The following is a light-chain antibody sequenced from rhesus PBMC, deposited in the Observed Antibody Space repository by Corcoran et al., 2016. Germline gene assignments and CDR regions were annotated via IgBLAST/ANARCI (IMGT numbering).Light chain of an antibody. Sequence: DIQMTQSPSSLSASVGDKVTITCHASQGISSWLAWYQQKPGKAPKPLIYAAASLQSGVPSRFSGTGSGTDYTQTINNLHAADFATYYCPQYDDLPLSFGPGTKLDIK. V-gene: IGKV1-19*01. CDR1: QGISSW. J-gene: IGKJ3*01. CDR2: AAA. CDR3: PQYDDLPLS.